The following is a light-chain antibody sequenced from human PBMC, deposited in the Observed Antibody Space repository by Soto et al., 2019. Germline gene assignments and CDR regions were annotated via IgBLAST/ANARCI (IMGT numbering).Light chain of an antibody. Sequence: IVLTQSPGTLSLSPWEGATLSCRASQSVSSSYIAWYQQRPGQTPSLLIYGASTRATGIPDRFSGSGSGTHFTLTISRLEPGDFAVYYCQQYNTWTSITFGQGTRLEIK. CDR3: QQYNTWTSIT. J-gene: IGKJ5*01. V-gene: IGKV3-20*01. CDR1: QSVSSSY. CDR2: GAS.